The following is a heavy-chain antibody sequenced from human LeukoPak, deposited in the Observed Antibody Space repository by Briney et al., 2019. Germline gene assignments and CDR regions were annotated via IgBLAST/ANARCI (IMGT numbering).Heavy chain of an antibody. J-gene: IGHJ4*02. CDR1: AYSFTNYW. D-gene: IGHD1-26*01. CDR2: IYPADSDT. Sequence: GESLKISCEGSAYSFTNYWIGWVRQMPGKGLEWMGMIYPADSDTEYSPSLQGQVTISVDKSISTAYLQWSSLKASDTAIYYCARHASCGTSHYLDYWGQGTLVTVSS. V-gene: IGHV5-51*01. CDR3: ARHASCGTSHYLDY.